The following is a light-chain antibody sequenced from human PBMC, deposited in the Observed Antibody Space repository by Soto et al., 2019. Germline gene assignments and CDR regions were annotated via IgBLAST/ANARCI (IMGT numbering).Light chain of an antibody. J-gene: IGKJ5*01. Sequence: EIVMTQSPATLSVSPGERATLSCRASQSVSTKLAWYRQKPGQAPRLLIFGASTRATGIPARFSGSGSGTDFTLTISRLEPEDFAVYYCQQYGTSPITFGQGTRLEIK. CDR3: QQYGTSPIT. CDR2: GAS. CDR1: QSVSTK. V-gene: IGKV3-15*01.